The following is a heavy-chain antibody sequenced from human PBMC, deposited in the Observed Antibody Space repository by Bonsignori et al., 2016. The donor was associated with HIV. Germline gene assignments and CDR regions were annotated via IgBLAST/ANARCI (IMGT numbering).Heavy chain of an antibody. CDR2: INHSGST. J-gene: IGHJ3*02. D-gene: IGHD1-26*01. CDR3: ARGRGQLLGRDRAFDI. V-gene: IGHV4-34*01. Sequence: WIRQPPGKGLEWIGEINHSGSTNYNPSLKSRVTISVDTSKNQFSLKLSSVTAADTAVYYCARGRGQLLGRDRAFDIWGQGTMVTVSS.